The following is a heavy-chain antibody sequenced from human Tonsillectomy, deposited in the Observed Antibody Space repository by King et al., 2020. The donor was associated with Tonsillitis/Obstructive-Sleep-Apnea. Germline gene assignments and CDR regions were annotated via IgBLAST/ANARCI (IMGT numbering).Heavy chain of an antibody. J-gene: IGHJ4*01. Sequence: VQLQESGPGLVKPSQTLSLTCTVSGGSISSGGYYWSWIRQHPGKGLDWIGYIYYSGSTYYNPSLKSRVTITVDTSKNQFSVKLSSVTAADTAVYYCATRYSGRKSYLVDYWGHGTLVTVSS. D-gene: IGHD1-26*01. CDR1: GGSISSGGYY. V-gene: IGHV4-31*03. CDR3: ATRYSGRKSYLVDY. CDR2: IYYSGST.